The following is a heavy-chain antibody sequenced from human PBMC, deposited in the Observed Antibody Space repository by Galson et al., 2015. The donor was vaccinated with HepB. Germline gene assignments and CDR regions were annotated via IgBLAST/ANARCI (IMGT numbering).Heavy chain of an antibody. V-gene: IGHV6-1*01. Sequence: CAISGDSVSSNSAAWNWIRQSPSRGLEWLGRTYYRSKWYYDYEVSVKSRITINADTSKNQFSLQLNSVSPEDTAVYFCARDAPGGEIIYDYWGQGTLVTVSS. D-gene: IGHD4-23*01. CDR1: GDSVSSNSAA. CDR3: ARDAPGGEIIYDY. J-gene: IGHJ4*02. CDR2: TYYRSKWYY.